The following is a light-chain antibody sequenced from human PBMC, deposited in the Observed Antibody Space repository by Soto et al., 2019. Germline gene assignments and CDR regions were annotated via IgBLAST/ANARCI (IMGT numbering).Light chain of an antibody. Sequence: DIQMTQSPSTLSASVGDRVTITCRASQSITTWLAWYQQKPGTAVKVLIYDASTLGSGVPSRFSGSGSGTEFTLTISSLQPEDFATYHCQQYHSFPWTFGQGTKVEV. J-gene: IGKJ1*01. CDR1: QSITTW. CDR2: DAS. V-gene: IGKV1-5*01. CDR3: QQYHSFPWT.